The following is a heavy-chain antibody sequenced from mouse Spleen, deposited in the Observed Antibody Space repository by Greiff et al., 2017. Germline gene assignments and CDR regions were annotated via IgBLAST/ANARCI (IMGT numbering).Heavy chain of an antibody. J-gene: IGHJ3*01. V-gene: IGHV1S81*02. Sequence: QVQLQQPGAELVKPGASVKLSCKASGYTFTSYWMHWVKQRPGQGLEWIGEINPSNGRTNYNEKFKSKATLTVDKSSSTAYMQLSSLTSEDSAVYYCASEENHYYGYVDWGQGTLVTVSA. CDR3: ASEENHYYGYVD. D-gene: IGHD1-2*01. CDR2: INPSNGRT. CDR1: GYTFTSYW.